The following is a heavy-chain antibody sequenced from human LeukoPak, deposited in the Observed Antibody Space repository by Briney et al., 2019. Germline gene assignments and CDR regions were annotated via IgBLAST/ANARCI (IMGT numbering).Heavy chain of an antibody. CDR1: GFTFSSYG. D-gene: IGHD2-8*01. Sequence: GGSLRLSRAAAGFTFSSYGMTWLRQTPAKGLEWVSAISGSGETTYYSDSVKGRFTISRDNSKNTLFLQMNSLRVEDAAMYYCAKPNGYFDQWGQGTLVAVSS. CDR3: AKPNGYFDQ. V-gene: IGHV3-23*01. CDR2: ISGSGETT. J-gene: IGHJ4*02.